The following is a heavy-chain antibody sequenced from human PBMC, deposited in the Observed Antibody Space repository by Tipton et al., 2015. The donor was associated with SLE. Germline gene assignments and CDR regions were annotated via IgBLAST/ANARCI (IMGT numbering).Heavy chain of an antibody. CDR3: AKERTAARAFDV. J-gene: IGHJ3*01. CDR1: GFTASSNY. CDR2: IYSGGAT. V-gene: IGHV3-53*01. Sequence: GSLRLSCAASGFTASSNYMNWVRQAPGKGLEWVSVIYSGGATYYADSVKGRFTISRDNSKNTLYLQMNSLRAEDTAIYYCAKERTAARAFDVWGQGTVVTVSS. D-gene: IGHD6-13*01.